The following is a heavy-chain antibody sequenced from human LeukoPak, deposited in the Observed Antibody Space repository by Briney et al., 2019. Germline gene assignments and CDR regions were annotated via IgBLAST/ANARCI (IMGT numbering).Heavy chain of an antibody. J-gene: IGHJ4*02. CDR3: ARDGYSYGFPYFDY. CDR2: INSDGSST. D-gene: IGHD5-18*01. V-gene: IGHV3-74*01. Sequence: GGSLRLSCVASGFTFSNYAMSWVRQAPGKGLVWVSRINSDGSSTSYADSVKGRFTISRDNAKNTLYLQMNSLRAEDTAVYYCARDGYSYGFPYFDYWGQGTLVTVSS. CDR1: GFTFSNYA.